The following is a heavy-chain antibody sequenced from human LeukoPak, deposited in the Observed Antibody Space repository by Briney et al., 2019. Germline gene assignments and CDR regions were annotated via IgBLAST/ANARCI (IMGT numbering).Heavy chain of an antibody. V-gene: IGHV3-23*01. J-gene: IGHJ4*02. Sequence: PGGSLRLSCAASGFTFSSYAMSWVRQAPGKGLEWVSAISGSGGSTYYADSVKGRFTISRDNSRNTLYLQMNSLRAEDTAVYYCAKATIVVVPAAIDYWGQGTPVTVSS. CDR2: ISGSGGST. CDR1: GFTFSSYA. CDR3: AKATIVVVPAAIDY. D-gene: IGHD2-2*01.